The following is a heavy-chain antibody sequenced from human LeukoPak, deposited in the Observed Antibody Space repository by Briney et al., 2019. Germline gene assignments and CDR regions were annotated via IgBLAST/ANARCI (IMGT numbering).Heavy chain of an antibody. V-gene: IGHV3-74*01. J-gene: IGHJ4*02. Sequence: PGGSLRLSCAASGFTFSNYWMHWVRQAPGKGLVWVSRINNDGSSTTSADSVKGRFTISRDNAKNTLYLQMNSLRAEDTAVYYCAKGGATVIDYWGQGTLVTVSS. CDR3: AKGGATVIDY. D-gene: IGHD4-17*01. CDR2: INNDGSST. CDR1: GFTFSNYW.